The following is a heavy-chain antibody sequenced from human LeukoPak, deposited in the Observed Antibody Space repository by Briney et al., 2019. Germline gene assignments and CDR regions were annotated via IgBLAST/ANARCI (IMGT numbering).Heavy chain of an antibody. CDR1: GGSISSSSYY. CDR3: ARLYCSGGSCHFDY. D-gene: IGHD2-15*01. V-gene: IGHV4-39*01. J-gene: IGHJ4*02. CDR2: IYYSGST. Sequence: KPSETLSLTCTVSGGSISSSSYYWGWIRQPPGKGLEWIGSIYYSGSTYYNPSLKSRVTISVDTSKNQFSLKLSSVTAADTAVYYCARLYCSGGSCHFDYWGQGTLVTVSS.